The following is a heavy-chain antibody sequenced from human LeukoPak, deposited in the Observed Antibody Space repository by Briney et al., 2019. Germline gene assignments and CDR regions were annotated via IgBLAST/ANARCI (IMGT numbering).Heavy chain of an antibody. J-gene: IGHJ4*02. D-gene: IGHD6-13*01. Sequence: RASVKVSCKASGYKFNDYYIHWMRQAPGQRLEWMGWINPISGVTDYAQNFRGRANMTRVTSITTVYMEMNRLRSDDTAIYFCATGGGGQHDFWGQGTLVTVSS. V-gene: IGHV1-2*02. CDR1: GYKFNDYY. CDR2: INPISGVT. CDR3: ATGGGGQHDF.